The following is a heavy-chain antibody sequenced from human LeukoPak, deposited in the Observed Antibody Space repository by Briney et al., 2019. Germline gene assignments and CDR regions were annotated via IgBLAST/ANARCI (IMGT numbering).Heavy chain of an antibody. D-gene: IGHD4-17*01. J-gene: IGHJ4*02. V-gene: IGHV4-59*01. CDR1: GGSISGYF. CDR2: IYYTGSS. Sequence: SETLSLTCTVSGGSISGYFWYWIRQPPGKGLEWIGYIYYTGSSNYNPSLKSRVTISLDTSKNQFSLKLSSVTAADTAVYYCARAGFGDDKYYFEYWGQGTLVTVSS. CDR3: ARAGFGDDKYYFEY.